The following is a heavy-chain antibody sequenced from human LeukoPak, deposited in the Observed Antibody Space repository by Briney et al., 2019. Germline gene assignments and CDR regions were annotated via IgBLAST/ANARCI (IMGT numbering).Heavy chain of an antibody. V-gene: IGHV4-28*03. Sequence: SETLSLTCAVSGYSISSSNWWGWIRQPPGKGLEWIGYIYYSGSTYYNPSLKSRVTISVDTSKNQFSLKLSSVTAADTAVYYCARVGSSSSWLGSSHWYFDLWGRGTLVTVSS. CDR2: IYYSGST. D-gene: IGHD6-6*01. CDR3: ARVGSSSSWLGSSHWYFDL. CDR1: GYSISSSNW. J-gene: IGHJ2*01.